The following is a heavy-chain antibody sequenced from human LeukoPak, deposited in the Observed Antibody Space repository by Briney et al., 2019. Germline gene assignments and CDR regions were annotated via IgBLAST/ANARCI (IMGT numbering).Heavy chain of an antibody. CDR1: GGSISSGNYY. CDR2: IYYTGST. D-gene: IGHD2-2*02. Sequence: SETLSLTCTVSGGSISSGNYYWSWIRQHPGKGLEWIGYIYYTGSTYYNPSLKSRLTLSVDTSKNQFSLKLSSVTAADTAVYYCAIRYCSSASCYMYYWGQGTLVTVSS. V-gene: IGHV4-31*03. CDR3: AIRYCSSASCYMYY. J-gene: IGHJ4*02.